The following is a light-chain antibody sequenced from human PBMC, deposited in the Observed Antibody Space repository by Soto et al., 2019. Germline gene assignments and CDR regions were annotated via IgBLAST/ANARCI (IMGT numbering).Light chain of an antibody. Sequence: EIVLTQSPGTLSLSPGETATLSCRASQSVTSSYLAWYQQKPGQAPRLLIYGASSRATGIPDRFSGSGSGTDFTLTISRLEPEDLAVYHCQQYGSPPLTFGGGTKVEIK. CDR3: QQYGSPPLT. CDR2: GAS. V-gene: IGKV3-20*01. J-gene: IGKJ4*01. CDR1: QSVTSSY.